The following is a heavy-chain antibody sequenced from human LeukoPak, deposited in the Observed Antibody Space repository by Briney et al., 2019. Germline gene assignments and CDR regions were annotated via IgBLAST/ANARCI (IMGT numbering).Heavy chain of an antibody. Sequence: GRSLRLSCAASGFTLSSYAMHWVRQAPGKALEWVAVISYDGSNKYYADSVKGRFTISRDNSKNTLYLQMNSLRAEDTAVYYCARDGDCSGGSCYSAHYYYGMDVWGKGTTVTVSS. J-gene: IGHJ6*04. CDR2: ISYDGSNK. CDR3: ARDGDCSGGSCYSAHYYYGMDV. V-gene: IGHV3-30*04. D-gene: IGHD2-15*01. CDR1: GFTLSSYA.